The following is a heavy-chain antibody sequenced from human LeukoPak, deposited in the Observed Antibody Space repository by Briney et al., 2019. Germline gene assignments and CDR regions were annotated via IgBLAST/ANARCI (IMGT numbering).Heavy chain of an antibody. Sequence: GGSLRLSCAASGFTFSSYIMNWVRQAPGKGLEWVSSISSSSSYIYYADSVKGRFTISRDNAKNSLYLQMNSLRAEDTAVYYCARDRNYDYIWGSYRPDYFDYWGQGTLVTVSS. V-gene: IGHV3-21*01. D-gene: IGHD3-16*02. J-gene: IGHJ4*02. CDR1: GFTFSSYI. CDR3: ARDRNYDYIWGSYRPDYFDY. CDR2: ISSSSSYI.